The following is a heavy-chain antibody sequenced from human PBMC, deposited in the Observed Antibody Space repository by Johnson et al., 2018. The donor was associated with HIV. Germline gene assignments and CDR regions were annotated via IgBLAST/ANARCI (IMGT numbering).Heavy chain of an antibody. CDR2: IRYDGSDK. Sequence: QVQLVESGGGLVQPGGSLRLSCAASGFTFSSYGMHWVRQAPGQGLEWVAFIRYDGSDKHYADSVKGRFTISRDNSKNTVYLQMNSLRAEDTAVYYCARDPRLGELKIDRRGYGFDIWGQGTMVTVSS. D-gene: IGHD3-16*01. CDR1: GFTFSSYG. CDR3: ARDPRLGELKIDRRGYGFDI. V-gene: IGHV3-30*02. J-gene: IGHJ3*02.